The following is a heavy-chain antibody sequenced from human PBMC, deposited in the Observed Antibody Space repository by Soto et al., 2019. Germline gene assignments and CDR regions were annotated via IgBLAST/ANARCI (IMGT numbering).Heavy chain of an antibody. J-gene: IGHJ4*02. CDR1: GGSISTYY. CDR2: IYYSGTT. D-gene: IGHD3-10*01. V-gene: IGHV4-59*01. Sequence: QVQLQESGPGLVKPSETLSLTCTVSGGSISTYYWSWIRQPPGKGLEWIGYIYYSGTTNYNPSLKSRVTISLDTSKNQFSLKLTSVTAADTAVYYCARGDGELLSFLDYWGQGTLLTVSS. CDR3: ARGDGELLSFLDY.